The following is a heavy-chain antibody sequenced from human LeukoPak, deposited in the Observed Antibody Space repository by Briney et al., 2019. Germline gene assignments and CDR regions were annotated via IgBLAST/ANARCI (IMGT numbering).Heavy chain of an antibody. CDR2: ISGSGGST. CDR3: ARRSTTISPSSGWDIDY. CDR1: GFTFSSYG. Sequence: GGTLRLACAASGFTFSSYGMSWVRQAPGKGLEWVSAISGSGGSTYYADSVKGRFTISRDNSKNTLFLQMNSLTTEDTAVYYCARRSTTISPSSGWDIDYWGQGTLVTVSS. V-gene: IGHV3-23*01. D-gene: IGHD6-19*01. J-gene: IGHJ4*02.